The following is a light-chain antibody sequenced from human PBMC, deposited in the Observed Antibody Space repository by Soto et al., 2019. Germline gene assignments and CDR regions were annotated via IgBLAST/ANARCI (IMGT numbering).Light chain of an antibody. V-gene: IGKV1-33*01. CDR1: QDITNY. J-gene: IGKJ5*01. CDR3: QHYDNFPIT. Sequence: DIQMTQSPSSLSASVGDGVTITCQASQDITNYLNWYQQKPGKSPKLLIFDAANLETGVPSRFSGSGSGTDFTFTISNLQPEDIATYYCQHYDNFPITFGQGTRLEIK. CDR2: DAA.